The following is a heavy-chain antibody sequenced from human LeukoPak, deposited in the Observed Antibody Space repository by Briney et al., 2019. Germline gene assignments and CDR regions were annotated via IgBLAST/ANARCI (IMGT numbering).Heavy chain of an antibody. CDR3: ARSGGPGTYQQRRYNWFDP. CDR1: GYTLNDYH. CDR2: ITTISHYI. V-gene: IGHV3-21*01. J-gene: IGHJ5*02. Sequence: GGSLRLSCAASGYTLNDYHMNWVRQAPGKGLEWLSSITTISHYIYYAGAVRGRFTISRDNAKNSLYLQMNSLRGQDTAVYYCARSGGPGTYQQRRYNWFDPWGQGTLVTVSS. D-gene: IGHD3-10*01.